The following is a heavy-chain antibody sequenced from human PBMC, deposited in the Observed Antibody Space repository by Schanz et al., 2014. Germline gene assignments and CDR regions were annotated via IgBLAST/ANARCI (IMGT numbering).Heavy chain of an antibody. V-gene: IGHV3-66*01. Sequence: EGQLAESGGGLVQPGGSLRLSCAVSGFTVSSNHMSWVRQAPGKGLEWVSVIYSVIGAYYADSVKDRFTVSRDKSKNTVYLQMNRLRAEDTAVYYCARVHHYDPSGWGYFDYWGQGALVTVSS. J-gene: IGHJ4*02. CDR3: ARVHHYDPSGWGYFDY. CDR1: GFTVSSNH. CDR2: IYSVIGA. D-gene: IGHD3-22*01.